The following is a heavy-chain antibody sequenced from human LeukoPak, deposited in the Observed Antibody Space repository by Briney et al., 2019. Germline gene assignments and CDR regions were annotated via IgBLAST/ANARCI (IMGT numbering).Heavy chain of an antibody. V-gene: IGHV3-30*04. CDR3: ARDYDY. CDR1: GFTFSSYA. J-gene: IGHJ4*02. CDR2: ISYDGSNK. Sequence: GGSLRLSCAASGFTFSSYAMHWVRQAPGKGLVWVAVISYDGSNKYYADSVKGRFTISRDNSKNTLYLQMNSLRAEDTAVYYCARDYDYWGQGTLVTVSS.